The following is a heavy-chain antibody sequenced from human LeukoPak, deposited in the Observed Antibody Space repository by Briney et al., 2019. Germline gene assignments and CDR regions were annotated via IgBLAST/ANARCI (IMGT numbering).Heavy chain of an antibody. D-gene: IGHD3-10*01. V-gene: IGHV4-39*01. Sequence: PSETLSLTCTVSGGSISSSSYYWGWLRQPPGKGLEWIGSIYYSGSTYYNPSLKSRATISVDTSKNQFSLKLSSVTAADTAVYYCARRLMVRGVISYWGQGTLVTVSS. CDR1: GGSISSSSYY. J-gene: IGHJ4*02. CDR2: IYYSGST. CDR3: ARRLMVRGVISY.